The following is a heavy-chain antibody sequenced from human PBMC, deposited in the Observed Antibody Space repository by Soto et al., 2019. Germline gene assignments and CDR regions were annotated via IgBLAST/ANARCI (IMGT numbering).Heavy chain of an antibody. J-gene: IGHJ3*02. CDR2: IYYSGNT. CDR3: ARANYGGNSGVFDI. Sequence: SATMSLTSTFSGGSIGIYYRSWLRQPPGKGLEWIGYIYYSGNTNYNPSLKSRVTISVDTSKNQFSLKLSSVTAADTVVYYCARANYGGNSGVFDIWGQGTMVTVSS. V-gene: IGHV4-59*01. D-gene: IGHD4-17*01. CDR1: GGSIGIYY.